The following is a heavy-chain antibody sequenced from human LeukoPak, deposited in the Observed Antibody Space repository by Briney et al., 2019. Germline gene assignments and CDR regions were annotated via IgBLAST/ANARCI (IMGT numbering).Heavy chain of an antibody. CDR3: TTRITKARSPSGSYSRAGDY. J-gene: IGHJ4*02. D-gene: IGHD1-26*01. CDR2: IKSKTDGGTT. V-gene: IGHV3-15*01. Sequence: PGGSLRLSWAASGFTFSNAWMSWVRQAPGKGLEWVGRIKSKTDGGTTDYAAPVKGRFTISRDDSKNTLYLQMNSLKTEDTAVYYCTTRITKARSPSGSYSRAGDYWGQGTLVTVSS. CDR1: GFTFSNAW.